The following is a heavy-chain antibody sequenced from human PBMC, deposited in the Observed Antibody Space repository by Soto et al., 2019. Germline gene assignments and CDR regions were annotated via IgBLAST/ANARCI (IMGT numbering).Heavy chain of an antibody. Sequence: GESLKVSCKGSGYSITSYWSGWVRQMPGKGLEGMGIIYPGDSDTRYSPSFQGQVTISADKSISTAYLQWSSLKASDTAMYYCASYHSSAAIFDYWGQGTLVTVSS. CDR2: IYPGDSDT. V-gene: IGHV5-51*01. CDR1: GYSITSYW. D-gene: IGHD2-2*01. J-gene: IGHJ4*02. CDR3: ASYHSSAAIFDY.